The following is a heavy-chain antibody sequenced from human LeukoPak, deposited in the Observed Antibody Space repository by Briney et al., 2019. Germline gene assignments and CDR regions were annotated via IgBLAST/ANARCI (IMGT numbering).Heavy chain of an antibody. D-gene: IGHD2-2*01. V-gene: IGHV4-34*01. CDR3: AKERCSSTSCYAKYYYYGMDV. CDR2: INHSGST. Sequence: PSETLSLTCAVYGGSFSGYYWSWIRQPPGKGLEWIGEINHSGSTNYNPSLKSRVTISVDTSKNQFSLKLSSVTAADTAVYYCAKERCSSTSCYAKYYYYGMDVWGQGTTVTDSS. CDR1: GGSFSGYY. J-gene: IGHJ6*02.